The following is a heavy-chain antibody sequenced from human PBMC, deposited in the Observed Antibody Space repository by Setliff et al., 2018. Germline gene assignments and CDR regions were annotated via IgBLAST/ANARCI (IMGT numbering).Heavy chain of an antibody. D-gene: IGHD5-12*01. J-gene: IGHJ4*02. V-gene: IGHV4-34*01. CDR2: INHSGSN. CDR1: GGSFSTYY. CDR3: TVYNTGSSKDHY. Sequence: SETRSLTCAAYGGSFSTYYWIWIRRPPGKGLEWSGEINHSGSNNYNPSLKSRVTISVDTSKNQFALKLSSVTAADTALYYCTVYNTGSSKDHYWGQGTPVTVSS.